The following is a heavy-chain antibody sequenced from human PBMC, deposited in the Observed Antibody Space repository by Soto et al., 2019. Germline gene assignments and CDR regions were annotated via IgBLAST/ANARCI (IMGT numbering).Heavy chain of an antibody. J-gene: IGHJ4*02. CDR2: IYYDGTT. CDR1: GGSISRYY. Sequence: SETLSLTCTVSGGSISRYYWSWIRQPPGRGLECIGYIYYDGTTNYNPSLKSRVTMSVDTSKNQFSLELSSVTAADAAVYYCARVQRAGSTGYSFDFWGQGTLVTVSS. CDR3: ARVQRAGSTGYSFDF. V-gene: IGHV4-59*01. D-gene: IGHD6-19*01.